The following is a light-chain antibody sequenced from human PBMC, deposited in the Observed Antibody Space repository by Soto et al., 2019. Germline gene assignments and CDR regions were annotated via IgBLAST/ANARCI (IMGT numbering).Light chain of an antibody. CDR3: QHRARCPPGT. Sequence: EVVLTQSPVTLSLSPGERVTLSCRASQSVRSFLAWYQQKPGQAARLLLHDASNRAPGIPARCSGSGSGTEFTLTISGLEAEDSAIYYCQHRARCPPGTFGEGTKVEIK. CDR2: DAS. V-gene: IGKV3-11*01. J-gene: IGKJ1*01. CDR1: QSVRSF.